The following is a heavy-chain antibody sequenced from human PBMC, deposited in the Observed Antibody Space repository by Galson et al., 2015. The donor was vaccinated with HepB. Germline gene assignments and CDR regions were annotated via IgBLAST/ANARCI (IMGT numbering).Heavy chain of an antibody. CDR1: GFTFTTYN. D-gene: IGHD5-12*01. CDR2: ISSSTNYI. CDR3: ARDPLLDYQGYFDL. J-gene: IGHJ2*01. Sequence: SLRLSCAASGFTFTTYNMNWVRQAPGKGLEWVSSISSSTNYIYYADSVKGRFTISRDNAKNSLYLQMNNLRAEDTAVYYCARDPLLDYQGYFDLWGRGTLVTVSS. V-gene: IGHV3-21*01.